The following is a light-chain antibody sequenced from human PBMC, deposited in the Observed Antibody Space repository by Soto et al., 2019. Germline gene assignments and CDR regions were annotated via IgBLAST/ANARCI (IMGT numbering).Light chain of an antibody. CDR2: DAS. V-gene: IGKV1-33*01. CDR3: QQYENLPT. J-gene: IGKJ5*01. Sequence: DIKLTQSPFSLSASVGERVALTCQASQNINNYLNWYQQKPGRAPKLLIYDASNLEAGVPSRFRGSGSGTDFTFTISRLQPEDIATYYCQQYENLPTFGQGTRLEIK. CDR1: QNINNY.